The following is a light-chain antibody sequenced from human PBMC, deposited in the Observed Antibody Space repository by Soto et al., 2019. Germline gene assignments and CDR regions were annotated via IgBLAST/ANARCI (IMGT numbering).Light chain of an antibody. CDR3: AAWDDRLSGLV. J-gene: IGLJ2*01. Sequence: QSVLTQPPSVSAAPGQKVTISCSGSSSNIGSNYVYWYHQLPGTAPKLVIYRNNQRPSGVPDRISGSKSGTSASLAISGIRSEDEADYYCAAWDDRLSGLVFGRGTKLTVL. CDR1: SSNIGSNY. V-gene: IGLV1-47*01. CDR2: RNN.